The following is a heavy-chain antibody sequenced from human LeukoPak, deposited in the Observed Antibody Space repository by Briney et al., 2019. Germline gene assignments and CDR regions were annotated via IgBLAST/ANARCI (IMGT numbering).Heavy chain of an antibody. V-gene: IGHV3-74*03. CDR1: GFTFSIYW. CDR2: INSDGT. CDR3: AATYYGSGHMGY. D-gene: IGHD3-10*01. Sequence: GGSLRLSCAASGFTFSIYWMHCVRQAPGKGLVWVSRINSDGTTYADSVRGRFTISRDNAKNTLFLQMNSLRAEDTAVHYCAATYYGSGHMGYWGQGTLVTVSS. J-gene: IGHJ4*02.